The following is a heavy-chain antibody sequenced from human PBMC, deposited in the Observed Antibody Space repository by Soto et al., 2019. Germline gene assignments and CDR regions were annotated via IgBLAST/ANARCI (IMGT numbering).Heavy chain of an antibody. V-gene: IGHV4-31*03. D-gene: IGHD3-9*01. CDR2: IYYSGST. Sequence: PSETLSLTCTVSGGSISSGGYYWSWIRQHPGKGLEWIGYIYYSGSTYYNPSLKSRVTISVDTSKNQFPLKLSSVTAADTAVYYCARYVFDWLSVDYWGQGTLVTVSS. CDR3: ARYVFDWLSVDY. J-gene: IGHJ4*02. CDR1: GGSISSGGYY.